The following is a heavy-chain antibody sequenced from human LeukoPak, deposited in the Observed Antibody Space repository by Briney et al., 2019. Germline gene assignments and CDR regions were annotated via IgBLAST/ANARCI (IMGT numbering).Heavy chain of an antibody. J-gene: IGHJ4*02. V-gene: IGHV3-11*01. CDR2: IKSTGTFT. CDR1: RFIFSDYY. Sequence: GGSLRLSCAASRFIFSDYYMSWIRQAPGKGLEWVASIKSTGTFTYYADSVEGRFTISRDNAENSLFLQMNSLRVEDTAVYYCARGHKASIGSFGSWGQGTPVTVS. CDR3: ARGHKASIGSFGS. D-gene: IGHD3-3*02.